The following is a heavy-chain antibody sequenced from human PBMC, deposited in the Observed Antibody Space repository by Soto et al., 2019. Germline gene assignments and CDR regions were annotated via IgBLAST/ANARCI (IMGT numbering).Heavy chain of an antibody. V-gene: IGHV1-69*02. J-gene: IGHJ4*02. CDR2: IIPSLGIA. CDR3: AIARPGGYVDY. Sequence: QVQLLQSGAEVKKPGSSVKVYCKASGGTFSSYTISWVRQAPGQGLEWLGRIIPSLGIANYEQKFQGRVTMTADKSTSTAYMELSSLRSDDPAVYYCAIARPGGYVDYWGQGNLVTGSS. D-gene: IGHD2-8*02. CDR1: GGTFSSYT.